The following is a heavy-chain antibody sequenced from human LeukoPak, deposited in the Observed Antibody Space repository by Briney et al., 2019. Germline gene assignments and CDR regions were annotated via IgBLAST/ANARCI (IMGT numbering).Heavy chain of an antibody. CDR3: ARVGNRASGWYVGY. D-gene: IGHD6-19*01. CDR1: GYTFTRYY. Sequence: ASVKLSCTASGYTFTRYYMHWVRQAPGQGLEWMGIIDPSGGSTSYAQNFQGGVTMTRDATTSTVYLELSSLRSEDTAVYYCARVGNRASGWYVGYWGQGTLVTVSS. CDR2: IDPSGGST. J-gene: IGHJ4*02. V-gene: IGHV1-46*01.